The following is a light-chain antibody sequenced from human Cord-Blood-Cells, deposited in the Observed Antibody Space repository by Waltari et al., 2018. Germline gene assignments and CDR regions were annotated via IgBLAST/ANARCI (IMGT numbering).Light chain of an antibody. CDR3: EQYNSYLYA. V-gene: IGKV1-5*01. CDR1: QSISSW. J-gene: IGKJ2*01. CDR2: DAY. Sequence: DIQMTQSPSTLSASVGDRVTITCRASQSISSWLAWYQQKPGQAPKLLIYDAYRLESGVPSRFSGSGSGTEFTLSISSPQSDDFATYYREQYNSYLYAFGQGTQLEIK.